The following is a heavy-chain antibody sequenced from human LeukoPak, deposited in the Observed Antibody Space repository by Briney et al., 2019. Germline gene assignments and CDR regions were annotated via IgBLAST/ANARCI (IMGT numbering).Heavy chain of an antibody. CDR3: ASRGIAAVGVDY. J-gene: IGHJ4*02. V-gene: IGHV1-46*01. Sequence: GASVKVSCKASGYTFTSYYMHWVRQAPGQGLEWMGIINPSGGSTSYAQKFQGRVTMTRDTSTSTVYMELSSLRSEDTAVYYCASRGIAAVGVDYWGQGTLVTVSS. CDR2: INPSGGST. CDR1: GYTFTSYY. D-gene: IGHD6-13*01.